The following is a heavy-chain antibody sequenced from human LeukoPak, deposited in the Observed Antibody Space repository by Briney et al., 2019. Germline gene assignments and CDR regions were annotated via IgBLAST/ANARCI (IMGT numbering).Heavy chain of an antibody. V-gene: IGHV4-61*05. CDR1: GGSISSSSYY. Sequence: PSETLSLTCTVSGGSISSSSYYWGWIRQPPGKGLEWIGYIYYSGSTNYNPSLKSRVTISVDTSKNQFSLKLSSVTAADTAVYYCARGARGYSGYHPFDYWGQGTLVTVSS. CDR3: ARGARGYSGYHPFDY. D-gene: IGHD5-12*01. CDR2: IYYSGST. J-gene: IGHJ4*02.